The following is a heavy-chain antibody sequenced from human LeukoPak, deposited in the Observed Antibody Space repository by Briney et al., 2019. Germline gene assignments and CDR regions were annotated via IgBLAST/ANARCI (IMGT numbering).Heavy chain of an antibody. CDR2: NDYSGST. D-gene: IGHD3-10*01. V-gene: IGHV4-59*11. Sequence: SETLSLNCIVSGGPISTHYWSWSRQPPGKGLEWIGYNDYSGSTNYNPSLKSRVTISVDTSKNQFSLKLNSVTAADTAVYYCARGATFRGTYYMDVWGKGTTVTVSS. CDR1: GGPISTHY. J-gene: IGHJ6*03. CDR3: ARGATFRGTYYMDV.